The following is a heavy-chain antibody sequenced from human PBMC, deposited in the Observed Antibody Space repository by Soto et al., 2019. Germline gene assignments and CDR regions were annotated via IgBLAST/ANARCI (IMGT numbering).Heavy chain of an antibody. J-gene: IGHJ4*02. V-gene: IGHV1-3*01. CDR1: GYTFTSYA. D-gene: IGHD3-3*01. Sequence: VASVKVCCKASGYTFTSYAMHWVRQAPGQRLERMGWINAGNGNTKYSQKFQGRVTITRDTSASTAYMELSSLRSEDTAVYYCARVLTIFGVVIDFDYWGQGTLVTVST. CDR2: INAGNGNT. CDR3: ARVLTIFGVVIDFDY.